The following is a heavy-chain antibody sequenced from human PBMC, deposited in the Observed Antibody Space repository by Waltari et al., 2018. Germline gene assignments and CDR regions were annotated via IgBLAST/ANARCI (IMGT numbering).Heavy chain of an antibody. Sequence: QVQLQESGPGLVKPSETLSLTCTVSGGSISSHYWSWIRQPPGKGLEWIGYIYYSGSTNYNPSLTSRVTTSVDTSKNQFSLKLSSVTAADTAVYYCARDRLYGMDVWGQGTTVTVSS. CDR2: IYYSGST. D-gene: IGHD6-6*01. CDR3: ARDRLYGMDV. CDR1: GGSISSHY. V-gene: IGHV4-59*11. J-gene: IGHJ6*02.